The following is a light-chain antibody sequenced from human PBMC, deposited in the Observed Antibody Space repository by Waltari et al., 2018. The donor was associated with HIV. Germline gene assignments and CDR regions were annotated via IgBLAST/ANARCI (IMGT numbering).Light chain of an antibody. J-gene: IGLJ2*01. Sequence: QSALTQPASVSGSPGQSITISCTGTSSDVGGYNFVSWFQHHPGKAPKVMIYEVRNRPSGVSNRFSGSKSGNTAALTISGLQAEDEADYYSSSYTSSSTLVFGGGTKLTVL. CDR3: SSYTSSSTLV. CDR1: SSDVGGYNF. CDR2: EVR. V-gene: IGLV2-14*01.